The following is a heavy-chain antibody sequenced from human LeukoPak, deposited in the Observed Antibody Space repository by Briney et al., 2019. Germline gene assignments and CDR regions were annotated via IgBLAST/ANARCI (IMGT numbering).Heavy chain of an antibody. J-gene: IGHJ3*02. CDR3: AKDEIPRNRVYDAFDI. D-gene: IGHD2-21*01. Sequence: GGSLRLSCAASGFTFNIYAMTWVRQAPGKGLEWVSTIGGAGDDTYYADSVRGRFNIFRDNSKNTLYLQMHSLRAEDTAIFYCAKDEIPRNRVYDAFDIWGQGTKVTVSS. CDR1: GFTFNIYA. CDR2: IGGAGDDT. V-gene: IGHV3-23*01.